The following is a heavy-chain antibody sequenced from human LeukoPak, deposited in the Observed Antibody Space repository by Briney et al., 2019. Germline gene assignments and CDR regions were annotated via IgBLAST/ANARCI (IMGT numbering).Heavy chain of an antibody. Sequence: GGSLRLSCAASGFTFRKYWMAWVRQAPGRGLEWVATIAANGNDKDYEDALQGRFTISRDNARNSLSLRIDSLRAEDTAQYYCAREVFFQFDNWGQGAPVTVSS. CDR1: GFTFRKYW. J-gene: IGHJ4*02. CDR2: IAANGNDK. V-gene: IGHV3-7*03. CDR3: AREVFFQFDN.